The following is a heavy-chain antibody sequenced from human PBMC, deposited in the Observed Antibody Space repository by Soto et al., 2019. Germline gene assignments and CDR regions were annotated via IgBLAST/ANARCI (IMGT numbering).Heavy chain of an antibody. V-gene: IGHV3-30*18. D-gene: IGHD6-13*01. CDR2: ISYDGSNK. CDR1: GFTISSYG. J-gene: IGHJ6*02. CDR3: AKGGYSSSWYGYYYYGMDV. Sequence: QVQLVESGGGVVQPGRSLRLSCAASGFTISSYGMHWVRQAPGKGLEWVAVISYDGSNKYYADSVKGRFTISRDNSKNTLYLQMNSLRAEDTAVYYCAKGGYSSSWYGYYYYGMDVWGQGTTVTVSS.